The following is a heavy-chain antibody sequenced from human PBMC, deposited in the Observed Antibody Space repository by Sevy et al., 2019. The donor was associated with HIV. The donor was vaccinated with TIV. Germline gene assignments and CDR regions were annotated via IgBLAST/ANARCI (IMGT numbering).Heavy chain of an antibody. Sequence: GGSLRLSCAASGFTFSSYSMNWVRQAPGKGLEWVSSISSSSSYIYYEDSVKGRFTISRDNAKNSLYLQMNSLRAEDTGVYYCARAERHRWGYCSSTSCLGAFDIWGQGTMVTVSS. J-gene: IGHJ3*02. V-gene: IGHV3-21*01. CDR2: ISSSSSYI. CDR1: GFTFSSYS. D-gene: IGHD2-2*01. CDR3: ARAERHRWGYCSSTSCLGAFDI.